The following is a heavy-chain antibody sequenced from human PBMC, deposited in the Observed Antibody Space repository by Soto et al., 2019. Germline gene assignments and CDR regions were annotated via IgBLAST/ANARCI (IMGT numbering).Heavy chain of an antibody. Sequence: QVQLVESGGGVVQPGRSLRLSCAASGFTFSSYGMHWVRQAPGKGLEWVAVIGYDGSNKYYADSVKGRFTISRDNSKNTLYLQMNRLRAEDTAVYYCARGWGGVAGTYWGQETLVTVSS. V-gene: IGHV3-33*01. CDR3: ARGWGGVAGTY. J-gene: IGHJ4*02. CDR2: IGYDGSNK. D-gene: IGHD6-19*01. CDR1: GFTFSSYG.